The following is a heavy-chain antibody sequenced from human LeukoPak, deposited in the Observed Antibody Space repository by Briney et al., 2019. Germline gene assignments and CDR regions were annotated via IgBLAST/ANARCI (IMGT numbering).Heavy chain of an antibody. V-gene: IGHV3-7*01. Sequence: GGSLRLSCAASGFTFESYWMAWVRQAPGKGLEWVAHIKEGGSETYYVDSVKGRFTISRNNAKSSLYLQMNSLRVEDTAVYYCALLTVASDFDYWGQGALVTVSS. CDR1: GFTFESYW. J-gene: IGHJ4*02. CDR2: IKEGGSET. D-gene: IGHD5-12*01. CDR3: ALLTVASDFDY.